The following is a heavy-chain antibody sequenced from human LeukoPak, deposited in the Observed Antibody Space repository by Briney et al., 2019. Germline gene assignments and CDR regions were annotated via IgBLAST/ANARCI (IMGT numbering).Heavy chain of an antibody. Sequence: ASVKVSCKASGYTFTGYYLHWVRQAPGQGLEWMGWVNPNNGVTNYAQNFQGRVTMTRDTSISTAYMELSSLRSDDTAVFYCAREWWLVFGYWGQGTLVTVSS. D-gene: IGHD6-19*01. J-gene: IGHJ4*02. CDR3: AREWWLVFGY. CDR2: VNPNNGVT. V-gene: IGHV1-2*02. CDR1: GYTFTGYY.